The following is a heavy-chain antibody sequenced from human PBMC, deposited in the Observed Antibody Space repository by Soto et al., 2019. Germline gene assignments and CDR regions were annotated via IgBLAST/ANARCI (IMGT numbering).Heavy chain of an antibody. J-gene: IGHJ5*02. Sequence: ASVKVSCKASGYTFTSYGISWVRQAPGQGLEWMGWISAYNGNTNYAQKLQGRVTMTTDTSTSTAYMELRSLRSDDTAVYYCAIPGGIFSVAHNRFDPCDQVTLGTVST. CDR1: GYTFTSYG. CDR3: AIPGGIFSVAHNRFDP. CDR2: ISAYNGNT. D-gene: IGHD3-3*01. V-gene: IGHV1-18*04.